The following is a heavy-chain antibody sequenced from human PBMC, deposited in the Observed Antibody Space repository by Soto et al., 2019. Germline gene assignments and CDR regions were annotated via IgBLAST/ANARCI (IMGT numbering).Heavy chain of an antibody. Sequence: APVKVSCKASGYLFTNYGITWVRRAPGQGLEWMGWISANSGITYNAERLQGRVTMTTDTSTSTAYLELRNLGSDDTAIYYCARGPTRSYNYFDPWGQGTLVTVSS. CDR2: ISANSGIT. CDR3: ARGPTRSYNYFDP. V-gene: IGHV1-18*01. CDR1: GYLFTNYG. J-gene: IGHJ5*02.